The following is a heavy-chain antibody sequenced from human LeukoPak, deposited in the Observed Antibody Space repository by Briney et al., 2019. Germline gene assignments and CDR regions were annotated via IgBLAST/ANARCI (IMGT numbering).Heavy chain of an antibody. CDR1: GYTFTSYY. CDR2: INPTGGST. V-gene: IGHV1-2*06. J-gene: IGHJ5*02. D-gene: IGHD3-10*01. Sequence: ASVKVSCKASGYTFTSYYMHWVRQAPGQGLEWMGLINPTGGSTGYAQKFQGRVTMTRDTSISTAYMELSRLRSDDTAVYYCARVKQVVRGVPTETQGYHWFDPWGQGTLVTVSS. CDR3: ARVKQVVRGVPTETQGYHWFDP.